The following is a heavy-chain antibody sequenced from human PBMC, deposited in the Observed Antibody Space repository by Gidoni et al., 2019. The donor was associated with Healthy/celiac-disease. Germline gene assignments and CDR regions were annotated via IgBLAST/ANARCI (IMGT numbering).Heavy chain of an antibody. CDR3: ARDTYYDYVWGSYPQLGY. CDR1: GFTFSSYS. D-gene: IGHD3-16*02. V-gene: IGHV3-48*04. CDR2: ISSSSSTI. J-gene: IGHJ4*02. Sequence: EVQLVESGGGLVQPGGSLRLSCAASGFTFSSYSMNWVRQAPGKGLEWVSYISSSSSTIYYADSVKGRFTISRDNDKNSLYLQMNSLRAEDTAVYYCARDTYYDYVWGSYPQLGYWGQGTLVTVSS.